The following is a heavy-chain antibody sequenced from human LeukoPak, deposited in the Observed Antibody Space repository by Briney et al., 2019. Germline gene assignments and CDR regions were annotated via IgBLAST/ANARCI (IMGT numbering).Heavy chain of an antibody. V-gene: IGHV3-43*01. CDR3: TKEHSSGWPTIDY. Sequence: GGSLRLSCAASGFTFSNYGMHWVRQAPGKGLEWVSVLNRNGGARKYADSVKGRFIISRDNSKNSLYLQMNSLRTEDTALYYCTKEHSSGWPTIDYWGQGTLVTVSS. D-gene: IGHD6-19*01. J-gene: IGHJ4*02. CDR2: LNRNGGAR. CDR1: GFTFSNYG.